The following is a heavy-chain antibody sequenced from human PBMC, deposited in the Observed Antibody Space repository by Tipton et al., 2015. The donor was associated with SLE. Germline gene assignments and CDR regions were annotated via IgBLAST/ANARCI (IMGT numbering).Heavy chain of an antibody. CDR3: ARGGSSGLGRADY. CDR1: GGSFSGYY. Sequence: TLSLTCAVYGGSFSGYYWSWIRQPPGKGLEWIGYIYYSGSTYYNPSLKSRVTISVDTSKNQFSLKLSSVTAADTAVYYCARGGSSGLGRADYWGQGTLVTVSS. V-gene: IGHV4-34*01. D-gene: IGHD6-19*01. CDR2: IYYSGST. J-gene: IGHJ4*02.